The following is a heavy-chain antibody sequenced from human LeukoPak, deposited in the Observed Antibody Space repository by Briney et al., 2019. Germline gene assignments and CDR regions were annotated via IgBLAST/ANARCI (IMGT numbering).Heavy chain of an antibody. Sequence: SETLSLTCTVSGYSISTGYYWDWIRQPPGKGLEWIGTFYHGGSTYYNPSLKSRVTISVDTSKNQFSLNLTSATAADTAVYYCAREREWIQLPAMRSYYYMDVWGKGTTVTVSS. J-gene: IGHJ6*03. CDR1: GYSISTGYY. CDR2: FYHGGST. D-gene: IGHD5-18*01. CDR3: AREREWIQLPAMRSYYYMDV. V-gene: IGHV4-38-2*02.